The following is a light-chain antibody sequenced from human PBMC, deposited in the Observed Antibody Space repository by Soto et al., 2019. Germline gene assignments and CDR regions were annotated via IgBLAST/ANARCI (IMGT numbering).Light chain of an antibody. CDR3: HQRHSAPYT. Sequence: DILMTQSPSSLSASVGDRVTVTCRAGQNIGNNFNWYQQKPGRAPRLLIYGASSLQSGVPSRFRGSGSGTDFTLTISSLQPEDFATYYCHQRHSAPYTFGQGTKLEIK. V-gene: IGKV1-39*01. J-gene: IGKJ2*01. CDR2: GAS. CDR1: QNIGNN.